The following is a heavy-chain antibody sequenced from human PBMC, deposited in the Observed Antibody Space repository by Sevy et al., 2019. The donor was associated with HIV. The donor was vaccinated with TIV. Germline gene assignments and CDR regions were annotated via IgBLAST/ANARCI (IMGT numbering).Heavy chain of an antibody. CDR2: IYSGGTT. CDR1: GFTVSSNY. D-gene: IGHD3-3*01. CDR3: AREREFTIFGVLIEYGMDV. J-gene: IGHJ6*02. V-gene: IGHV3-53*01. Sequence: GGSLRLSCAASGFTVSSNYMSWVRQAPGKGLEWVSVIYSGGTTYYADSVKARFTISRDNSKNTLYLQMNNLRAEDTAVYYCAREREFTIFGVLIEYGMDVWGQGTTVTVSS.